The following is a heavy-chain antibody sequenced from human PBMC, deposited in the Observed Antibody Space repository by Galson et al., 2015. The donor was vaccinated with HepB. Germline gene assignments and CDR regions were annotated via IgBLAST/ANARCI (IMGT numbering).Heavy chain of an antibody. V-gene: IGHV3-64D*06. Sequence: SLRLSCAASGFTFSSYAMHWVRQAPGKGLEYVSAISSNGGSTYYADSVKGRFTISRDNSKNTLYLQMSSLRAEDTAVYYCVKEGRWYLHWYFDLWGRGTLVTVSS. D-gene: IGHD4-23*01. J-gene: IGHJ2*01. CDR2: ISSNGGST. CDR1: GFTFSSYA. CDR3: VKEGRWYLHWYFDL.